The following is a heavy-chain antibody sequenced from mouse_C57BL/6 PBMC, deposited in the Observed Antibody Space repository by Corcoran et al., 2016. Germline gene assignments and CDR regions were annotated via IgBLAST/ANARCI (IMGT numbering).Heavy chain of an antibody. D-gene: IGHD3-3*01. CDR1: GYTFTDYY. Sequence: EVQLQQSGPELVKPGASVKISCKASGYTFTDYYMNWVKQSHGKSLEWIGDINPNNGGTSYNQKFKGKATLTVDKSSSTAYMELRSLTSEDSAVYYCARRAFGYYDMDYWGQGTSVTVSS. J-gene: IGHJ4*01. V-gene: IGHV1-26*01. CDR3: ARRAFGYYDMDY. CDR2: INPNNGGT.